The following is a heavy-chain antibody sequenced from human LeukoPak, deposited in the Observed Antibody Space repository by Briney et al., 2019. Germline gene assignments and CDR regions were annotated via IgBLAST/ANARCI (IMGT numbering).Heavy chain of an antibody. Sequence: GGSLRLSCVASGFTFRNYEMNWVRQAPGKGLEWVSYISSSGNTIYYADSVKGRFTISRDNAKNSLYLQMNSLRAEDTAVYYCARDQHNWNADYWGQGTLVTVSS. CDR3: ARDQHNWNADY. CDR2: ISSSGNTI. D-gene: IGHD1-20*01. J-gene: IGHJ4*02. V-gene: IGHV3-48*03. CDR1: GFTFRNYE.